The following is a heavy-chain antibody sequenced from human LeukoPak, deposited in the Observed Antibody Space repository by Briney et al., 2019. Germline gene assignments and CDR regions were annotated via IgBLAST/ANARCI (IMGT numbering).Heavy chain of an antibody. V-gene: IGHV1-2*02. CDR2: INPNSGGT. Sequence: ASVKVSCKASGYTFTGHYYIHWVRQAPGQGLEWMGWINPNSGGTNYAQKFQGRVTMTRDTSISTAYMELSRLRSDDTAVYYCARADSSGYYYYYYYMDVWGKGTTVTVSS. CDR1: GYTFTGHYY. D-gene: IGHD3-22*01. CDR3: ARADSSGYYYYYYYMDV. J-gene: IGHJ6*03.